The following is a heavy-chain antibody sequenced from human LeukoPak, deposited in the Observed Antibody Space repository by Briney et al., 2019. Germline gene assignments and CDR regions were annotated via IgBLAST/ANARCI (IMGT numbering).Heavy chain of an antibody. Sequence: SVKVSCKASGGTFSSYTISWVRQAPGQGLEWMGRIIPIPGIANYAQKFQGRVTITADKSTSTAYMELSSLRSEDTAVYYCAKTATLSPYVDWYFDLWGRGTLVTVSS. J-gene: IGHJ2*01. V-gene: IGHV1-69*02. CDR2: IIPIPGIA. CDR3: AKTATLSPYVDWYFDL. CDR1: GGTFSSYT. D-gene: IGHD2-15*01.